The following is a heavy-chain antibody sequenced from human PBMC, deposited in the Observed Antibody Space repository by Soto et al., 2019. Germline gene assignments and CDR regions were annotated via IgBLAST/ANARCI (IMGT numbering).Heavy chain of an antibody. D-gene: IGHD2-2*03. Sequence: QVQLVQSGAEVKKPGSSVKVSCKASGGTFYNYAISWVRQAPGQGLEWMGGIIPIFGTANYAQKFQGRVTITKDESTSTACMEMSSLRSDDTAVYYCARSALDIIFVPTAIGSLDYWGQGTLVTVSS. CDR1: GGTFYNYA. J-gene: IGHJ4*02. CDR2: IIPIFGTA. V-gene: IGHV1-69*05. CDR3: ARSALDIIFVPTAIGSLDY.